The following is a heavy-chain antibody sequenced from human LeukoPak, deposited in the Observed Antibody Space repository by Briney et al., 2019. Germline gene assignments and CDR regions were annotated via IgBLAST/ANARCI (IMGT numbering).Heavy chain of an antibody. CDR3: ARGGTYYPCIDY. CDR1: GYTFTSSY. CDR2: ISAYNGRT. Sequence: ASVKVSCKASGYTFTSSYINWVRQAPGQRLEWMGWISAYNGRTNYAQKFQGRVTMTTDSSTSTTYMDLTSLRSDDTAVYYCARGGTYYPCIDYWGQGTLVTVSS. V-gene: IGHV1-18*01. J-gene: IGHJ4*02. D-gene: IGHD1-26*01.